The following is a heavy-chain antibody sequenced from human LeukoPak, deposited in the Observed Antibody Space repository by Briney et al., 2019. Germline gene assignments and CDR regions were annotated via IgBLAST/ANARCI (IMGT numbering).Heavy chain of an antibody. Sequence: GGSLRLSCAASGFTFSSYAMSWVRQAPGKGLEWVSAISGSGGSTYYADSVKGRFTISRDNSKNTLYLQMNSLRAEDTAVYYCAGEGPFSEWTPTYYYYGMDVWGQGTTVTVSS. D-gene: IGHD3-3*02. V-gene: IGHV3-23*01. CDR2: ISGSGGST. J-gene: IGHJ6*02. CDR3: AGEGPFSEWTPTYYYYGMDV. CDR1: GFTFSSYA.